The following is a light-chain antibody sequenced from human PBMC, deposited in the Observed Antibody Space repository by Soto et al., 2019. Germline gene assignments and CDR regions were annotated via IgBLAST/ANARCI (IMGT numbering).Light chain of an antibody. CDR2: EVS. CDR3: CSYSTSTTRYL. V-gene: IGLV2-14*01. Sequence: QSVLTQPASVSGSPGQSITISCTGTSSDVGGYTYVSWYQQHPGKAPKLMIYEVSHRPSGISDRFSGSKSGSTASLTISGLQAEDEADYYCCSYSTSTTRYLFGTGTKVT. CDR1: SSDVGGYTY. J-gene: IGLJ1*01.